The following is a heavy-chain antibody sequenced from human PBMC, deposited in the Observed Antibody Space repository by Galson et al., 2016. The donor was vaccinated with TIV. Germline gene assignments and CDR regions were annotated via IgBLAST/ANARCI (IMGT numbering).Heavy chain of an antibody. Sequence: SVKVSCKGSGYTFTSYDINWVRQATGQGLEWMGWMNPNSGNTGYAQDFQGRVTMTRDTSISTAHMEVRSLRSEDTAVYYCARGVLGVAATEAKYYFDHWGQGTVVTVSS. CDR2: MNPNSGNT. J-gene: IGHJ4*02. V-gene: IGHV1-8*01. D-gene: IGHD6-19*01. CDR3: ARGVLGVAATEAKYYFDH. CDR1: GYTFTSYD.